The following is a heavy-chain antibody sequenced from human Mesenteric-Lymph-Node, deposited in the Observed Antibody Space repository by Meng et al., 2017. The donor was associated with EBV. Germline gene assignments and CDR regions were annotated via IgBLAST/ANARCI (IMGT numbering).Heavy chain of an antibody. D-gene: IGHD2-2*02. CDR1: GGSVRSVSYY. Sequence: QVQLQESCPGLVKPSETLSLPCTFSGGSVRSVSYYWIWIRQPPGKGLEWIGYIYYSGSTNYNPSLKSRVTISVDTSKNQFSLKLSSVTAADTAVYYCVRGAAIGPRYFDYWGQGTLVTVSS. CDR2: IYYSGST. V-gene: IGHV4-61*01. J-gene: IGHJ4*02. CDR3: VRGAAIGPRYFDY.